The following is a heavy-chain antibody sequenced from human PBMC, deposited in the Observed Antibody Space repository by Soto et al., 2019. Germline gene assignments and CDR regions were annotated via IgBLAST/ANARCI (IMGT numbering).Heavy chain of an antibody. D-gene: IGHD5-18*01. CDR2: IYSGGST. CDR1: GFTVSSNY. V-gene: IGHV3-66*01. Sequence: EVQLVESGGGLVQPGGSLRLSCAASGFTVSSNYMSWVRQAPGKGLEWVSVIYSGGSTYYADSVKGRFTISRDNSKNTLYLQMNSLRDEDTAVYYCARVGGYSYGPPYYYYYGMDVWGQGTTVTVSS. J-gene: IGHJ6*02. CDR3: ARVGGYSYGPPYYYYYGMDV.